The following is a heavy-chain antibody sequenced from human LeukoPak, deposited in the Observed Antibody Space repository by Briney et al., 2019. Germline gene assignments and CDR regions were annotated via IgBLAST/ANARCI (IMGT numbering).Heavy chain of an antibody. J-gene: IGHJ3*02. V-gene: IGHV1-46*01. D-gene: IGHD1-7*01. Sequence: ASVKVSCKASGYTFTGYYIQWVRQAPGQGLEWLGTIYPSVDSTTYAQKFQGRVTVTRDTSTSTVYMELSSLRSEDTAVYYCARDQDWNYAFDIWGQGTMVTVSS. CDR2: IYPSVDST. CDR3: ARDQDWNYAFDI. CDR1: GYTFTGYY.